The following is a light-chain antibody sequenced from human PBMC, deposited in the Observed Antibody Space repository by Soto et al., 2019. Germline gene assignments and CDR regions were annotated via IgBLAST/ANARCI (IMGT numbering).Light chain of an antibody. CDR3: QQYNNYCS. CDR1: QSVSFW. V-gene: IGKV1-5*03. CDR2: KAS. J-gene: IGKJ1*01. Sequence: DIQMTQSPSTLSASVGDSVTITCRASQSVSFWLAWYQQKPGKAPRLLIYKASNLESGVPSRFIGSGSGTEFTRTISGLQPDDFATYYCQQYNNYCSFGQGTKVEMK.